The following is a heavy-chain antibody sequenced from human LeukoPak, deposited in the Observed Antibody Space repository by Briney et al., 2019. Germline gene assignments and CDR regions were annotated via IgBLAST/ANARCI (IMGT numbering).Heavy chain of an antibody. V-gene: IGHV5-51*01. Sequence: GESLKISCKGSGYSFTSYWIGWVRQMPRKGLEWIGIIYPGDSDTRYSPSFQGQVTISADKSISTAYLQWSSLKASDTAMYYCARLIRITMVRGVNSSYYFDYWGQGTLVTVSS. CDR1: GYSFTSYW. D-gene: IGHD3-10*01. CDR3: ARLIRITMVRGVNSSYYFDY. CDR2: IYPGDSDT. J-gene: IGHJ4*02.